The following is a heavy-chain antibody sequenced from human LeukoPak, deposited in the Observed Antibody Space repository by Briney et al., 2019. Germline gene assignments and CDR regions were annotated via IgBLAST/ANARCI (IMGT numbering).Heavy chain of an antibody. CDR1: GYSFTSYW. CDR2: IYPGDSDT. J-gene: IGHJ4*02. Sequence: GESLKISCKGSGYSFTSYWVGWVRQMPGKGLEWMGIIYPGDSDTRYSPSFQGQVIMSADKSISTAYLQWSSLKASDTAMYYCARVPEPSGNYYTYYLDYWGQGTLVTVSS. V-gene: IGHV5-51*01. D-gene: IGHD3-10*01. CDR3: ARVPEPSGNYYTYYLDY.